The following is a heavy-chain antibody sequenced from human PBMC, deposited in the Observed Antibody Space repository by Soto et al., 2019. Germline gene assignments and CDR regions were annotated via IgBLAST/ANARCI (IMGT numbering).Heavy chain of an antibody. D-gene: IGHD3-3*01. J-gene: IGHJ5*02. CDR1: GGSISSGGYY. CDR3: ARTPYDFWSGYYWGGYNWFDP. Sequence: QVQLQESGPGLVKPSQTLSLTCTVSGGSISSGGYYWSWIRQHPEKGLEWIGYIYFSGSTYYNPSLKSRVTISVDTSKNKFTLKLSSVTAADTAVYYCARTPYDFWSGYYWGGYNWFDPWGQGTLVTVSS. CDR2: IYFSGST. V-gene: IGHV4-31*03.